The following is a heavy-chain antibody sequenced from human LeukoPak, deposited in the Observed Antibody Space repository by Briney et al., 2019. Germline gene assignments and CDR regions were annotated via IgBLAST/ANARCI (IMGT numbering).Heavy chain of an antibody. Sequence: ASVKVSCKASGYTFTSYGISWVRQAAGQGLEWRGWISAYNGNTNYAQKLQGRVTMTTDTSTSTAYMELRSLRSDDTAVYYCARVGGGSYGSGSYLANWFDPWGQGTLVTVSS. CDR1: GYTFTSYG. CDR2: ISAYNGNT. CDR3: ARVGGGSYGSGSYLANWFDP. D-gene: IGHD3-10*01. J-gene: IGHJ5*02. V-gene: IGHV1-18*01.